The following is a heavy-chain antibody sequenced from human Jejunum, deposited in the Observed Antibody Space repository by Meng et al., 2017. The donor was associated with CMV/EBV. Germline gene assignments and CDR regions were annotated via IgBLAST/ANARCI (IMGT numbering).Heavy chain of an antibody. CDR1: GDSITGSDL. J-gene: IGHJ4*02. CDR3: ARNVRPSALGRGFEY. D-gene: IGHD3-10*01. V-gene: IGHV4-4*01. CDR2: IFETGTT. Sequence: SGDSITGSDLWNWVRQSPGKGLEWIGDIFETGTTNYNPSFTSRVTMSVDKSKNQFSLKLTSVTAADTAMYFCARNVRPSALGRGFEYWGQGSLVTVSS.